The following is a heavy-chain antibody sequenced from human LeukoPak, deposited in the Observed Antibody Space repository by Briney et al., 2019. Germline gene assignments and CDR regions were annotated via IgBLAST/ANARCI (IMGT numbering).Heavy chain of an antibody. V-gene: IGHV3-30*04. Sequence: PGGSLRLSCAASGFNFITYTMHWVRQAPGKGLEWVAVISFDGNNKYYADSVKGRFTISRDNSKSTLYLQMNSLRADDTAVYYCAKLGDPYWGQGTLVTVSS. D-gene: IGHD1-7*01. CDR1: GFNFITYT. CDR2: ISFDGNNK. CDR3: AKLGDPY. J-gene: IGHJ4*02.